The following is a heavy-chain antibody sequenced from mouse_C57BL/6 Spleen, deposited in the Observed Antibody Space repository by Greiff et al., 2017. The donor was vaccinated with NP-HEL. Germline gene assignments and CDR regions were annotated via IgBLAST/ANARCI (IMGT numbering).Heavy chain of an antibody. V-gene: IGHV5-6*01. CDR3: ARQGTTAFDY. Sequence: VQLKESGGDLVKPGGSLKLSCAASGFTFSSYGMSWVRQTPDKRLEWVATISSGGSYTYYPDSVKGRFTIARDNAKNTLYLQMSSLKSEDTAMYYCARQGTTAFDYWGQGTTLTVSS. J-gene: IGHJ2*01. D-gene: IGHD1-2*01. CDR1: GFTFSSYG. CDR2: ISSGGSYT.